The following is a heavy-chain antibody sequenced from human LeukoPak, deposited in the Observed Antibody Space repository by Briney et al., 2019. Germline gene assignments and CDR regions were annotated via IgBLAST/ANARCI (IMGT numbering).Heavy chain of an antibody. CDR2: INHSGGT. Sequence: PSESLYLTCAVYGGSFSGYYWSWIRQPPGKGLEWIGEINHSGGTNYNPSLKSRVTISVDTSKNQFSLKLSSVTAADTAVYYCARRKYQLLSFRRAAKFDPWGQGTLVTVSS. V-gene: IGHV4-34*01. D-gene: IGHD2-2*01. J-gene: IGHJ5*02. CDR3: ARRKYQLLSFRRAAKFDP. CDR1: GGSFSGYY.